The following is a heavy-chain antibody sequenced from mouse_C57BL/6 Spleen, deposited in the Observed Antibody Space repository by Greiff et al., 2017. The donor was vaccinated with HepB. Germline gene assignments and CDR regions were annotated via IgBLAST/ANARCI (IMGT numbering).Heavy chain of an antibody. CDR2: IDPSDSYT. J-gene: IGHJ4*01. V-gene: IGHV1-59*01. CDR1: GYTFTSYW. Sequence: QVQLQQPGAELVRPGTSVKLSCKASGYTFTSYWMHWVKQRPGQGLEWIGVIDPSDSYTNYNQKFKGKATLTVDTSSSTAYMQLSSLTSEDSAVYYCARHDYDYDGYYAMDYWGQGTSVTVSS. CDR3: ARHDYDYDGYYAMDY. D-gene: IGHD2-4*01.